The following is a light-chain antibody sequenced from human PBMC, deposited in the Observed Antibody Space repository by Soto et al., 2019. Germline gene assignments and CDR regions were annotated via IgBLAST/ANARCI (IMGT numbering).Light chain of an antibody. J-gene: IGKJ1*01. Sequence: EIVLTQSPGTPSLSPGERATLSCRASQSVSNNYLAWYQQKPGQAPRLLIYGASNRATGIPDRFSGSGSGTDFTLTISRLEPEDFALYYCQHYGDSSWTFGQGTKVHI. CDR2: GAS. CDR3: QHYGDSSWT. CDR1: QSVSNNY. V-gene: IGKV3-20*01.